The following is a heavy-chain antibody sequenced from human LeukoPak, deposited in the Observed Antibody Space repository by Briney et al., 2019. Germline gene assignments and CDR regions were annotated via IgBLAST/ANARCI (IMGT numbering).Heavy chain of an antibody. CDR1: GYTLTELS. CDR3: ATCVRLSSTSCYPSS. J-gene: IGHJ5*02. D-gene: IGHD2-2*01. CDR2: FDPEDGET. Sequence: ASVKVSCKVSGYTLTELSMHWVRQAPGKGLEWMGGFDPEDGETIYALKFQGRVTMTEDTSTDTAYMELSSLRSEDTAVYYCATCVRLSSTSCYPSSWGQGTLVTVSS. V-gene: IGHV1-24*01.